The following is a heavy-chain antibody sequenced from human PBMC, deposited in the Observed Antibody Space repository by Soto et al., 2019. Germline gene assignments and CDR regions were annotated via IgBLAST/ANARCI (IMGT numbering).Heavy chain of an antibody. CDR2: IKHDGSER. D-gene: IGHD3-10*01. V-gene: IGHV3-7*01. CDR3: ARELSWSGRDY. CDR1: GFRFNTNW. Sequence: EVQLVESGGGLVQPGGSLRLSCAASGFRFNTNWMSWVRQAPGKGLEWVANIKHDGSERNHVDSVRGRFTISIDNAKSSLYLQMNSLRVEDMAVYYCARELSWSGRDYWGQGTLVIVSP. J-gene: IGHJ4*02.